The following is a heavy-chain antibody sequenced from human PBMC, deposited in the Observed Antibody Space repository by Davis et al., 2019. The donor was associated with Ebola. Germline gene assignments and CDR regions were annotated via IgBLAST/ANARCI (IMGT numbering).Heavy chain of an antibody. J-gene: IGHJ6*04. CDR3: ARGHYGMDL. CDR2: ISSSSSYI. Sequence: GESLKISCAASGFTFRTYAMHWVRQAPGKGLEWVSSISSSSSYIYYADSVKGRFTISRDNAKNSLYLQMNSLRVEDTAVYYCARGHYGMDLWGKGTTVTVSS. V-gene: IGHV3-21*01. CDR1: GFTFRTYA.